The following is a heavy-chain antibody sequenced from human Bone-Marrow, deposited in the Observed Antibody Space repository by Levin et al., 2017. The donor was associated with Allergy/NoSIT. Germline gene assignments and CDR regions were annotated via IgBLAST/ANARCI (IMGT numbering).Heavy chain of an antibody. V-gene: IGHV1-69*01. D-gene: IGHD4-23*01. CDR3: ARESLVFDYDGDPNN. CDR2: IISVFGTP. CDR1: GGTFSSYS. J-gene: IGHJ4*02. Sequence: AGESLKISCKVSGGTFSSYSFTWVRQAPGQGLEWMGGIISVFGTPKYAQKFQGRVTISADESTTTVSMELSSLTSEDTAVYYCARESLVFDYDGDPNNWGQGTLVTVSS.